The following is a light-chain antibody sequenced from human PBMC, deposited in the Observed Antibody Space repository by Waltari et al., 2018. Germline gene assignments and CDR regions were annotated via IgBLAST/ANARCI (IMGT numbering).Light chain of an antibody. CDR3: ASWHDSLSGPV. CDR2: KNK. CDR1: RSDIGGNF. Sequence: QSLLTQPPSASGTPGQRVPISCSGRRSDIGGNFVYWYQPLPGTAPRLLIYKNKQRPSGVPDQFSASKSGTSASLAISGLRSEDEADYYCASWHDSLSGPVFGTGTRVTVL. V-gene: IGLV1-47*01. J-gene: IGLJ1*01.